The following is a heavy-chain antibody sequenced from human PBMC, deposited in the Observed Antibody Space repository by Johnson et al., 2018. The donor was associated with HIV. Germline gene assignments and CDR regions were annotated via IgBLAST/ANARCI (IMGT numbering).Heavy chain of an antibody. D-gene: IGHD3-3*02. Sequence: VQLVESGGGLVQPGGSLRLSCAASGFTFSSFWMTWVRQAPGKGLEWVAKIKLDGSEKYYVDSVKGRFTISRDNVKNPVYLLMNSLRVEDTAVYYCARAHLIFPKNAFDIWGQGTMVSVSS. V-gene: IGHV3-7*01. CDR3: ARAHLIFPKNAFDI. J-gene: IGHJ3*02. CDR1: GFTFSSFW. CDR2: IKLDGSEK.